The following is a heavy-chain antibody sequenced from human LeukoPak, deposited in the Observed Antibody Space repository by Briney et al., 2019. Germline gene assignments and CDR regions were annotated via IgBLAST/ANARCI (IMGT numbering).Heavy chain of an antibody. CDR3: ARLEVRGVIGP. Sequence: GGSLRLSCAASGFTFSSYWMHWVRQAPGKGLEWVSVIYSTATTYYADSVKGRFTISRDNSKNTLYLQMNSLRVADTAVYYCARLEVRGVIGPWGQGTLVTVSS. CDR1: GFTFSSYW. J-gene: IGHJ5*02. V-gene: IGHV3-53*01. CDR2: IYSTATT. D-gene: IGHD3-10*01.